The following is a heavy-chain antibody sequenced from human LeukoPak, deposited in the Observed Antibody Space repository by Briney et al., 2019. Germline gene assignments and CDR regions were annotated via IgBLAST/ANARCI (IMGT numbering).Heavy chain of an antibody. Sequence: SVKVSCKASGGTFSSYAISWVRQAPGQGLEWVGGIIPIFGTANYAQKFQGRVTITAGESTSTAYMELSSLRSEDTAVYYCARDRYQSGSYVRYFDYWGQGTLVTVSS. V-gene: IGHV1-69*13. CDR2: IIPIFGTA. CDR3: ARDRYQSGSYVRYFDY. CDR1: GGTFSSYA. J-gene: IGHJ4*02. D-gene: IGHD1-26*01.